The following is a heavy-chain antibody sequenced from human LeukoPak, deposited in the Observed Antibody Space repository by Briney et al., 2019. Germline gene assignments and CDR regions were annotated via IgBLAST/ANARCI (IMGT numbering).Heavy chain of an antibody. V-gene: IGHV3-23*01. D-gene: IGHD6-6*01. J-gene: IGHJ4*02. CDR1: GFTFSSYA. CDR2: FGTGGDDT. CDR3: AKNFPGRPFDY. Sequence: PEGSLRLSCAASGFTFSSYAMSWVRQAPGKGLEWVSTFGTGGDDTYYADSVKGRFIISRDNSKSTLYLQINSLRAEDTAIYYCAKNFPGRPFDYWGQGALVTVTS.